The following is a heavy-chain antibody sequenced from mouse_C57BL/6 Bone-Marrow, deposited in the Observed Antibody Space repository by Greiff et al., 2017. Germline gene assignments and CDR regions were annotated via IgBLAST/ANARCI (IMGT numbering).Heavy chain of an antibody. V-gene: IGHV1-55*01. CDR1: GYTFTSYW. D-gene: IGHD2-2*01. CDR3: AGVYYGYFYFDY. CDR2: IYPGSGST. J-gene: IGHJ2*01. Sequence: VKLQQPGAELVKPGASVKMSCKASGYTFTSYWITWVKQRPGQGLEWIGDIYPGSGSTNYNEKFKSKATLTVDTSSSTAYMQLSSLTSEDSAVYYCAGVYYGYFYFDYWGQGTTLTVSS.